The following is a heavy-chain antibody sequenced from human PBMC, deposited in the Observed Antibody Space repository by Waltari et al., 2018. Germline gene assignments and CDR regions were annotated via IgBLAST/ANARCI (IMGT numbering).Heavy chain of an antibody. J-gene: IGHJ4*02. V-gene: IGHV4-59*08. Sequence: HVQLQESGPGLVKPSETLSLTWTVSGDFSSDDHWNWIRQAPGKGMEWIASLRNTGGTKCTPSLESRVTVSAVTSKKQFSLRLTSVTAADTAVYYCARLPTKYYDSMGWGFFDQWGQGILVTVSS. CDR1: GDFSSDDH. CDR3: ARLPTKYYDSMGWGFFDQ. D-gene: IGHD3-22*01. CDR2: LRNTGGT.